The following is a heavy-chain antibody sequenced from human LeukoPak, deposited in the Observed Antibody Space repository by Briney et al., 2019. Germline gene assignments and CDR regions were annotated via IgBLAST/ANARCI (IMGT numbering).Heavy chain of an antibody. CDR2: INHSGST. V-gene: IGHV4-34*01. CDR3: ARGGYDILTGYPQ. J-gene: IGHJ4*02. D-gene: IGHD3-9*01. CDR1: GGSFSGYY. Sequence: SETLSLTCAVYGGSFSGYYWSWIRQPPGKGLEGIGEINHSGSTNYNPSLKSRVTISVDTSKNQFSLKLSSVTAADTAMYYCARGGYDILTGYPQWGQGTLVTVSS.